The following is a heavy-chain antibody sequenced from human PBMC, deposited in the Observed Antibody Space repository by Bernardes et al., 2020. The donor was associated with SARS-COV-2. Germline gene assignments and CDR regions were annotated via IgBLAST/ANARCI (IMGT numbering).Heavy chain of an antibody. CDR1: GGSISSSSYY. Sequence: ETLSLTCTVSGGSISSSSYYWGWIRQPPGKGLEWIGSIYYSGSTYYNPSLKSRVTISVDTSKNQFSLKLSSVTAADTAVYYCARLDSLSQWLARWYFDYWGQGTLVTVSS. J-gene: IGHJ4*02. CDR3: ARLDSLSQWLARWYFDY. D-gene: IGHD6-19*01. V-gene: IGHV4-39*01. CDR2: IYYSGST.